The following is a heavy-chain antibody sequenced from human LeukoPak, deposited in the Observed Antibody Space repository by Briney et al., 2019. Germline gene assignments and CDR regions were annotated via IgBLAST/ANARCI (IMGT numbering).Heavy chain of an antibody. CDR3: ARYNWNDVVSALDY. CDR2: INPNSGAT. V-gene: IGHV1-2*02. J-gene: IGHJ4*02. CDR1: GYTLSGYY. D-gene: IGHD1-1*01. Sequence: ASVKVSCKASGYTLSGYYIHWVRQAPGQGLEWMGWINPNSGATHYAQNFQGGVTMIRDTSISTFYMEVSRLRSDDTAVYFCARYNWNDVVSALDYWGQGTLVTVSS.